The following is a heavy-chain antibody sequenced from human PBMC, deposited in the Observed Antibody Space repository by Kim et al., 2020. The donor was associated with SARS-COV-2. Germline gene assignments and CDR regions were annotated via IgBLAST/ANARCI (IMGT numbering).Heavy chain of an antibody. J-gene: IGHJ5*02. Sequence: ASVKVSCKASGYSFTSHDLNWVRQATGQGLEWMGWMNPNIGNTAYAQKFQGRVTMTMDTSISTAYMELSSLTSEDTAVYYCVRRTSYYDSSGYFWDPWGQ. CDR1: GYSFTSHD. CDR3: VRRTSYYDSSGYFWDP. CDR2: MNPNIGNT. V-gene: IGHV1-8*01. D-gene: IGHD3-22*01.